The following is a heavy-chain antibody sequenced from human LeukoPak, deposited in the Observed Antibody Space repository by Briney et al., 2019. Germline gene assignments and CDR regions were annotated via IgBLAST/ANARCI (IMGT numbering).Heavy chain of an antibody. J-gene: IGHJ6*03. CDR2: IYTSGST. Sequence: SETPSFTCTVSGGSISSYYWSWIRQPAGKGLEWIGRIYTSGSTNYNPSLKSRVTMSVDTSKNQFSLKLSSVTAADTAVYYCARDVPPTVTVGLLHYYYYMDVWGKGTTVTVSS. CDR3: ARDVPPTVTVGLLHYYYYMDV. D-gene: IGHD2-15*01. V-gene: IGHV4-4*07. CDR1: GGSISSYY.